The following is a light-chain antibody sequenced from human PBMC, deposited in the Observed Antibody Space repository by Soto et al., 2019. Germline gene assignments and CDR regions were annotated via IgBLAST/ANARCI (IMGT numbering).Light chain of an antibody. V-gene: IGLV1-47*01. CDR3: AAWDDSLSGPV. Sequence: QSVLTQPPSASGTPGQRVTISCSGSSSNIGSYNVYWYQQLPGTAPKLLIYGNNQRPSGVPDRVSGSRSGTSASLAISGLRSEDEADYYCAAWDDSLSGPVFGGGTKLTVL. CDR2: GNN. CDR1: SSNIGSYN. J-gene: IGLJ3*02.